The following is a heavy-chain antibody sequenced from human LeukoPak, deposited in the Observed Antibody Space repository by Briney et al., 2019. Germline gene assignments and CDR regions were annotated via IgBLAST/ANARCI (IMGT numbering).Heavy chain of an antibody. Sequence: GASVKVSCKASGCTFSSYAISWVRQAPGQGLEWMRRIIPILGIANYAQKFQGRVTTTADKSTSTAYMELSSLRSEDTAVYYCARDSGCSSTSCYRDDAFDIWGQGTMVTVSS. V-gene: IGHV1-69*04. J-gene: IGHJ3*02. CDR1: GCTFSSYA. CDR3: ARDSGCSSTSCYRDDAFDI. CDR2: IIPILGIA. D-gene: IGHD2-2*01.